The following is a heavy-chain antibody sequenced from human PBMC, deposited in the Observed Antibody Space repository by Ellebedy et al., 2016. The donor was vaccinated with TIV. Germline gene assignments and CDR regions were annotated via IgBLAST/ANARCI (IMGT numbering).Heavy chain of an antibody. CDR2: LSGSGGST. V-gene: IGHV3-23*01. CDR3: AKDRGSGHYLAGSFDV. CDR1: GFTFSTYA. J-gene: IGHJ3*01. D-gene: IGHD6-19*01. Sequence: PGGSLRLSCAASGFTFSTYAMSWVRQAPGKGLEWVSYLSGSGGSTYYGDSVKGRFTISRDTSKNTLYLQMNSLRAEDTAVYYCAKDRGSGHYLAGSFDVWGQGTMVTVSS.